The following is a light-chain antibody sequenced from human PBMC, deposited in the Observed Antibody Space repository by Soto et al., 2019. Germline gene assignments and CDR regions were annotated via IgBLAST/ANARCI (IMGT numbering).Light chain of an antibody. Sequence: IVMTQSPNSLAVSLGDRATINCKSSQIVLYSSNNKNYLAWYQQKPGQPPKLLIYWASTRESGVPDRFSGSGSGTDFTLTISSLQAEDVAVYYCQQYYSTPLTFGGGTKVDIK. CDR1: QIVLYSSNNKNY. CDR3: QQYYSTPLT. J-gene: IGKJ4*01. V-gene: IGKV4-1*01. CDR2: WAS.